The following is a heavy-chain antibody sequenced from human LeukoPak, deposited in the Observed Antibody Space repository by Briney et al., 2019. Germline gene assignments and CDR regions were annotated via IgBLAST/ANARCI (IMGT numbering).Heavy chain of an antibody. CDR3: AKDMDGSPQNYFDY. CDR1: GFNFNDYD. CDR2: ISWNSGSI. J-gene: IGHJ4*02. D-gene: IGHD3-10*01. V-gene: IGHV3-9*01. Sequence: PGGSLRLSCAASGFNFNDYDINWVRQVPGKGLEWVSGISWNSGSIGYADSVKGRFTISRDNAKNSLYLQMNSLRAEDTALYYCAKDMDGSPQNYFDYWGQGTLVTVSS.